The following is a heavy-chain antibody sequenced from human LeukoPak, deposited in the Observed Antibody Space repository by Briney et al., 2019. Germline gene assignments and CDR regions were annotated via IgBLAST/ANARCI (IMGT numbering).Heavy chain of an antibody. CDR1: GGSISSTSYF. J-gene: IGHJ4*02. D-gene: IGHD3-3*01. Sequence: PSETLSLTCSVSGGSISSTSYFWGWIRQPPGKGLEWIGSIYYSGATYYNPSLKSRVTISVATSKNQFSLKLSSVTAADTAVYYCARGAFWSGYSKFDYWGQGTLVTVSS. CDR2: IYYSGAT. V-gene: IGHV4-39*07. CDR3: ARGAFWSGYSKFDY.